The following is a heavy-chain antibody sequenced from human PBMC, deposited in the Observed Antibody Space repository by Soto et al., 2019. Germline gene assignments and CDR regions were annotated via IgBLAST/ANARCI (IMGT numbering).Heavy chain of an antibody. Sequence: GGSLRLSCVASGFTFSSYWMNWVRQAPGKGLEWVANIKQDGSEKYYVGFVRGRFTISRDNAKNSGFLQMNSLRAEDTAVYYCGRDLLFDPWGQGTLVTVSS. CDR3: GRDLLFDP. CDR1: GFTFSSYW. CDR2: IKQDGSEK. V-gene: IGHV3-7*01. J-gene: IGHJ5*02.